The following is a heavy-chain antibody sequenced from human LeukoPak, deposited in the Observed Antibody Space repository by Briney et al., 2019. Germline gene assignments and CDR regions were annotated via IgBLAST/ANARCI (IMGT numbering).Heavy chain of an antibody. Sequence: PGGSLRLSCAASGFTFSSYGMSWVRQAPGKGLEWVSAISGSGGSTYYADSVKGRFTISRDNSKNTLYLQMNSLRAEDTAVYYCARESLRTMVYFQHWGQGTLVTVSS. D-gene: IGHD3-10*01. V-gene: IGHV3-23*01. CDR2: ISGSGGST. CDR3: ARESLRTMVYFQH. J-gene: IGHJ1*01. CDR1: GFTFSSYG.